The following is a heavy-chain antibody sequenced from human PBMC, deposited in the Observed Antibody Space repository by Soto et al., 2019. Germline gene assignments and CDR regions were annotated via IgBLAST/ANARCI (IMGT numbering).Heavy chain of an antibody. CDR1: GGTFSNYA. CDR3: AQPLRERSLCHGLVV. J-gene: IGHJ6*02. V-gene: IGHV1-69*13. D-gene: IGHD1-26*01. CDR2: IIPIVGSP. Sequence: SSVKFSCQASGGTFSNYAISWVRQAPGQGFEWLGGIIPIVGSPNYAQKFQGRVTISADGSPTTAYLDLNSLRSADTAVYFCAQPLRERSLCHGLVVGGQGTTVTVS.